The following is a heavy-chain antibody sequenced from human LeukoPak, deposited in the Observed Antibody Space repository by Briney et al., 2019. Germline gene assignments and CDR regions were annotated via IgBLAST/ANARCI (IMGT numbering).Heavy chain of an antibody. V-gene: IGHV3-21*01. J-gene: IGHJ5*02. CDR2: ISARTNYI. D-gene: IGHD2-15*01. CDR3: ARGRVVVLAATRTSLGS. CDR1: GFTFSIYS. Sequence: GGSLRLSCAASGFTFSIYSMNWVRQAPGKGLQWVSSISARTNYIYYADSVKGRSTISRDNAKNSLYLQMNSLTADDTAVYHCARGRVVVLAATRTSLGSWGQGTLVTVSS.